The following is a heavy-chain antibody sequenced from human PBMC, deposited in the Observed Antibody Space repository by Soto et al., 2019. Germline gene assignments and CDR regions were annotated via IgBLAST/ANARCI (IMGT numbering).Heavy chain of an antibody. CDR1: GGTFSTFG. V-gene: IGHV1-69*13. J-gene: IGHJ4*02. CDR3: ARTAPMDAGDKYYYDF. D-gene: IGHD3-16*01. Sequence: SVKVSCKTSGGTFSTFGISWVRQAPGQGLEWMGGIIPFFGTAEYSQKFEDRITITADESTNTVYMDLRSLTSEDTAIYYCARTAPMDAGDKYYYDFWGRGALVTVST. CDR2: IIPFFGTA.